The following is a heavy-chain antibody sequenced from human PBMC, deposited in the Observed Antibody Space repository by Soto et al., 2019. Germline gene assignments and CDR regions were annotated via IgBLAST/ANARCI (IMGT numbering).Heavy chain of an antibody. CDR2: INPTGGST. V-gene: IGHV1-46*01. J-gene: IGHJ4*02. D-gene: IGHD4-4*01. CDR3: ARTHDHYSYPTAYDF. CDR1: GYTFTTHY. Sequence: GASVKVSCKASGYTFTTHYMHWVRQAPGQGPEWMGIINPTGGSTIYAQKFQGRVSMTRDTSTSTVYMELSSLRSEDTAIYYCARTHDHYSYPTAYDFWGQGTLVTVSS.